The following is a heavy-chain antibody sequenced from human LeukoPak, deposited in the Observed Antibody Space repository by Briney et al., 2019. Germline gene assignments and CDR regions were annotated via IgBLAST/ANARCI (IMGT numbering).Heavy chain of an antibody. Sequence: SVKVSCKASGGTFSSYAISWVRQAPGQGLEWMGGIIPIFGTANYAQKFQGRVTITADESTSTAYMELSSLRSEDTAVYYCARAVWKWLVPVSFDYWGQGTLVTVSS. CDR2: IIPIFGTA. V-gene: IGHV1-69*13. J-gene: IGHJ4*02. D-gene: IGHD6-19*01. CDR3: ARAVWKWLVPVSFDY. CDR1: GGTFSSYA.